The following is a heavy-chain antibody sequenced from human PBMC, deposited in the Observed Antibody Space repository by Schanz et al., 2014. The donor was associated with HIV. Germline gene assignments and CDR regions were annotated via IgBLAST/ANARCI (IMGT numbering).Heavy chain of an antibody. J-gene: IGHJ6*02. V-gene: IGHV1-18*01. CDR2: ISGYIGNT. D-gene: IGHD2-8*01. Sequence: QVQLVQSGTEVKKPGSSVRVSCKASGGTFSSYAFSWVRQAPGQGLEWMGWISGYIGNTDYAQNLQDRVTMTADTSTNTAYMELRRLRSDDTAVYYCARDTNFVLDVWGQGTTVTVSS. CDR3: ARDTNFVLDV. CDR1: GGTFSSYA.